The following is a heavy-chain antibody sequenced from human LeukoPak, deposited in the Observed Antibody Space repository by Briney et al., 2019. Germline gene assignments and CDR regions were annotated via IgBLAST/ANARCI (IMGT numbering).Heavy chain of an antibody. CDR1: GFTLSSYW. CDR3: AKSDWFDP. J-gene: IGHJ5*02. V-gene: IGHV3-74*01. CDR2: IKGDGTSA. Sequence: PGGSLRLSCAASGFTLSSYWMHWVRQAPGKEVVWVSRIKGDGTSASYADSVRGRFTSSTDNAKNTLYLQMNSLRAEDTAVYFCAKSDWFDPWGQGTLVTVSS.